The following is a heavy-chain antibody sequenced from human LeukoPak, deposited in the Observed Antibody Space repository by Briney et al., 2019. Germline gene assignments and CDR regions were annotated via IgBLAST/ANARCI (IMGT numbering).Heavy chain of an antibody. CDR1: GFTFSSYG. Sequence: GGSLRLSCAASGFTFSSYGMSWVRQAPGKGLVWVSRIKDDGTTNYADSVKGRFTISRDNAKNTVYLQMNSLRAEDTAVYYCVRAADSGGWGQGTLVTVSS. V-gene: IGHV3-74*01. CDR3: VRAADSGG. D-gene: IGHD2-21*01. J-gene: IGHJ4*02. CDR2: IKDDGTT.